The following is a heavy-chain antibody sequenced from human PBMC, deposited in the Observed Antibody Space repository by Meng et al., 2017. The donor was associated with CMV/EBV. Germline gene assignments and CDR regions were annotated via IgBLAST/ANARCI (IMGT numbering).Heavy chain of an antibody. CDR2: ISGSGGSK. CDR3: AKGIAVAGPPFDY. J-gene: IGHJ4*02. D-gene: IGHD6-19*01. Sequence: AAYGFTFSSYAVSWVRQTPGKGLEWVSAISGSGGSKYYADSVKGRFTISRKKSKNTLYLQMNSLRAEDTAVYYCAKGIAVAGPPFDYWGQGTLVTVSS. V-gene: IGHV3-23*01. CDR1: GFTFSSYA.